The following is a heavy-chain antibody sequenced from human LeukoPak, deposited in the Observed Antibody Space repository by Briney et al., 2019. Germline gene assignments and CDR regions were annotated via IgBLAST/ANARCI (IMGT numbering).Heavy chain of an antibody. V-gene: IGHV1-2*02. D-gene: IGHD2-2*01. CDR3: ARVRNFQLLIDN. CDR1: GYTFNDHN. CDR2: INPNSGVT. J-gene: IGHJ4*02. Sequence: ASVKVSCKASGYTFNDHNMYRVRLAPGQGREWRGCINPNSGVTHYSQNFQGRVTFTRDTSITTAYMEMSSLRSDDTAVYYCARVRNFQLLIDNWGQGTLVTVSS.